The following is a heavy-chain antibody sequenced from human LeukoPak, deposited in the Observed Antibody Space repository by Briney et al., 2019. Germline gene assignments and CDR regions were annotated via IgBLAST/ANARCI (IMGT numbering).Heavy chain of an antibody. D-gene: IGHD3-10*01. Sequence: GGSLRLSCIGSGFNFNDYAMHWVRQSPGKGLQWVSGIAWNSGSTGFVDSLRGRFTISRDNAKNSLYLEMTRLRTEDAAIYYCAKDKTTLVRGVMTHWGQGTLVTVSS. CDR2: IAWNSGST. CDR1: GFNFNDYA. CDR3: AKDKTTLVRGVMTH. V-gene: IGHV3-9*01. J-gene: IGHJ4*02.